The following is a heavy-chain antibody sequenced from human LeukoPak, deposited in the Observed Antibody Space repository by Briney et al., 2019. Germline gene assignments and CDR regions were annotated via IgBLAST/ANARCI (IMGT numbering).Heavy chain of an antibody. CDR1: GYTFSDYY. D-gene: IGHD3-10*01. V-gene: IGHV1-2*02. CDR3: AKVRQVAHYYYGMDV. CDR2: INPKTGGT. J-gene: IGHJ6*02. Sequence: ASVKVSCKASGYTFSDYYLHWVRQAAGQGLEWMGWINPKTGGTNYAQNFQGRVTMTSDTSISTAYRELSRLRSDDTAVYYCAKVRQVAHYYYGMDVWGQGTTVTVSS.